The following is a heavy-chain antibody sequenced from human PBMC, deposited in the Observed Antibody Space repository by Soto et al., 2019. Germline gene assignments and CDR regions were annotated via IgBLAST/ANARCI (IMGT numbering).Heavy chain of an antibody. CDR3: ARGAYDFWSGYQETYYYYYGMDV. J-gene: IGHJ6*02. D-gene: IGHD3-3*01. CDR2: INHSGST. Sequence: LSLTCAVYGGSFSGYYWSWIRQPPGKGLEWIGEINHSGSTNYNPSLKSRVTISVDTSKNQFSLKLSSVTAADTAVYYCARGAYDFWSGYQETYYYYYGMDVQGQGTTVTVSS. V-gene: IGHV4-34*01. CDR1: GGSFSGYY.